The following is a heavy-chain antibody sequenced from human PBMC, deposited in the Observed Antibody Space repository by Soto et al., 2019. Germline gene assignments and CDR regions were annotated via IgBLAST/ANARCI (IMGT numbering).Heavy chain of an antibody. V-gene: IGHV3-9*01. CDR3: XKXXGVRGVDPHYYYYMDV. J-gene: IGHJ6*03. Sequence: EVQLVESGGGLVQPGRSLRLSCAASGFTFEDYAMHWVRQAPGKGLEWVSGISWNSGSIGYADSVKGRFTISRDNAKNSLYLQMNSLRAEDTXLXYCXKXXGVRGVDPHYYYYMDVWGKGTTVTVSS. D-gene: IGHD3-10*01. CDR1: GFTFEDYA. CDR2: ISWNSGSI.